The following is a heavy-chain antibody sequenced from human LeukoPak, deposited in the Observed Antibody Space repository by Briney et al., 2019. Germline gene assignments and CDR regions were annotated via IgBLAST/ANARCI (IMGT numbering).Heavy chain of an antibody. CDR1: GGSFSGYY. CDR3: ARARLLWFGELGMDV. CDR2: INHSGST. Sequence: SETLSLTCAVYGGSFSGYYWSWIRQPPGKGLEWSGEINHSGSTNYNPSLRSRVTISVDTSKNQFSLKLSSVTAADTAVYYCARARLLWFGELGMDVWGKGTTVTVSS. J-gene: IGHJ6*04. V-gene: IGHV4-34*01. D-gene: IGHD3-10*01.